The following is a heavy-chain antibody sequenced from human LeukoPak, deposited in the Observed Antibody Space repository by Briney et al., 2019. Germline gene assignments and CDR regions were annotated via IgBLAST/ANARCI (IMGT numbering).Heavy chain of an antibody. V-gene: IGHV5-51*01. J-gene: IGHJ6*03. D-gene: IGHD1-26*01. CDR3: ARLELATNPYYYYYMDV. CDR2: IYPGDSDT. CDR1: GYSFTSYW. Sequence: GESLKISXKGSGYSFTSYWIGWVRQMPGKGLEWMGIIYPGDSDTRYSPSFQGQVTISADKSISTAYLQWSSLKASDTAMYYCARLELATNPYYYYYMDVWGKGTTVTVSS.